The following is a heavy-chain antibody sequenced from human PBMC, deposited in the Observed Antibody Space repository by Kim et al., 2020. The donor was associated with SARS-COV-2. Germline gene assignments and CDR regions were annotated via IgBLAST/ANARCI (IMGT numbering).Heavy chain of an antibody. V-gene: IGHV1-18*01. D-gene: IGHD3-16*01. CDR1: GYTFKSYG. CDR3: ARDREGADPTFDY. Sequence: ASVKVSCKTSGYTFKSYGISWVRQAPGQGLEWMGWISPYTGNTNTGERFRGRLTMTTDSAATTAYLELRGLTSDDTAVYYCARDREGADPTFDYWGQGTLVTVSS. J-gene: IGHJ4*02. CDR2: ISPYTGNT.